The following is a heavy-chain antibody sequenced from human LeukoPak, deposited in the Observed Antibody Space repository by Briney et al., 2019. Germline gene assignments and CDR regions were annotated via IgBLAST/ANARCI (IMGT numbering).Heavy chain of an antibody. D-gene: IGHD3-22*01. CDR1: GFTFSSYG. CDR2: ISGSGGST. V-gene: IGHV3-23*01. J-gene: IGHJ4*02. CDR3: AKSSKGVVVTHTYFDY. Sequence: GGSLRLSCAASGFTFSSYGMSWVRQAPGKGLEWVSAISGSGGSTYYADSVKGRFTISRDNSKNTLYLQMNSLRAEDTAVYYCAKSSKGVVVTHTYFDYWGQGTLVTVSS.